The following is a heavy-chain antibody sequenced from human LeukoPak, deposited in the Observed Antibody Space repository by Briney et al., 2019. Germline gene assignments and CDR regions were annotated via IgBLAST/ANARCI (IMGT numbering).Heavy chain of an antibody. CDR3: STLLGGATDY. CDR2: IKSKTDGGTA. V-gene: IGHV3-15*01. D-gene: IGHD1-26*01. Sequence: TGGSLRLSCAVSGFTFSNAWMNWVRQAPGKGLEWVGRIKSKTDGGTADYAAPVKGRFTISRDDSKNTLYLQMNSLKTEDTAVYYCSTLLGGATDYWGQGTLVTVSS. CDR1: GFTFSNAW. J-gene: IGHJ4*02.